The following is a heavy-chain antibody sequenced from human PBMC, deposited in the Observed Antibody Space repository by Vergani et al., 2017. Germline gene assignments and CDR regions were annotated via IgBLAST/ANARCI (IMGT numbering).Heavy chain of an antibody. D-gene: IGHD2-2*01. CDR3: AIEYSSTSGRAFDF. J-gene: IGHJ3*01. CDR2: VWTGTKSQ. CDR1: GFDFSSYI. V-gene: IGHV3-48*01. Sequence: QLVESGGGWVQPGGSLRLSCVVSGFDFSSYIMNWVRQAPGTGLEWVSFVWTGTKSQSYAESVKGRFTISRDSAKNSLYLQMDSLRAEDTAVYYCAIEYSSTSGRAFDFWGEGTKVAVSS.